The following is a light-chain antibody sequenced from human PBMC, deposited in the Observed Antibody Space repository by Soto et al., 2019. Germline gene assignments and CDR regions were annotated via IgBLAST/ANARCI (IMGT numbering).Light chain of an antibody. CDR1: QTINNN. J-gene: IGKJ1*01. V-gene: IGKV3-15*01. Sequence: VITPAPSPLSVYPGERGTLSCRASQTINNNVAWYQLKDGQVPRLLIYGASTRAADVPARFSGGGSGTEFTLTISSLQSEDFAEYHCQQYNNWPQTFGQGTKVDIK. CDR3: QQYNNWPQT. CDR2: GAS.